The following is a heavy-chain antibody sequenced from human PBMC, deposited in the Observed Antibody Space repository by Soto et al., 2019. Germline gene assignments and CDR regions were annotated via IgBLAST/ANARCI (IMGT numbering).Heavy chain of an antibody. CDR3: ARTLPGSGYYYYGMDV. CDR2: IYYSGST. CDR1: GGSISSYY. D-gene: IGHD3-3*01. V-gene: IGHV4-59*08. Sequence: SETLSLTCAVSGGSISSYYWSWIRQPPGKGLEWIGYIYYSGSTNYNPSLKSRVTISVDTSKNQFSLKLSSVTAADTAVYYCARTLPGSGYYYYGMDVWGQGTMVTVSS. J-gene: IGHJ6*02.